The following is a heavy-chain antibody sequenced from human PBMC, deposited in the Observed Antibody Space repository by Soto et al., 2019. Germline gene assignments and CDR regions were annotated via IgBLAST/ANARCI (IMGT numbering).Heavy chain of an antibody. CDR1: GYTLTELS. CDR3: ATTRVTMPRTAFDI. J-gene: IGHJ3*02. V-gene: IGHV1-24*01. D-gene: IGHD3-10*01. Sequence: ASVKVSCKVSGYTLTELSMHWVRQAPGKGLEWMGGFDPEDGETIYAQKFQGRVTMTEDTSTDTAYMEPSSLRSEDTAVYYCATTRVTMPRTAFDIWGQGTMVTVSS. CDR2: FDPEDGET.